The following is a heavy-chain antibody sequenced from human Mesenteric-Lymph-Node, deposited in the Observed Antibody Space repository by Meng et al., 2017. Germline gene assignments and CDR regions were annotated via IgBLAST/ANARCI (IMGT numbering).Heavy chain of an antibody. CDR3: ARDSSGWYKGAFDI. CDR2: ISSSGSTT. V-gene: IGHV3-11*04. CDR1: GFTFSDYY. D-gene: IGHD6-19*01. Sequence: GGSLRLSCAASGFTFSDYYMTWIRQAPGKGLEWLSDISSSGSTTYYADSVKGRFTISRDNAKNSLYLQMNSLRAEDSAVYYCARDSSGWYKGAFDIWGQATMVTVSS. J-gene: IGHJ3*02.